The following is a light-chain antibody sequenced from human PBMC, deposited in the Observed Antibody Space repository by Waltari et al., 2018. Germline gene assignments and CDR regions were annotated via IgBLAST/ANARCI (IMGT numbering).Light chain of an antibody. Sequence: QAGLTQPPSVSKGLRQTATLTCTGNSNNVGNLGALCLQQQQGHPPKLLSYRSNNRPSGISERFSASRSGNTASLTITGLQAEDEADYSCSAWDTSLNAHVFGAGTKVTVL. V-gene: IGLV10-54*04. J-gene: IGLJ1*01. CDR3: SAWDTSLNAHV. CDR2: RSN. CDR1: SNNVGNLG.